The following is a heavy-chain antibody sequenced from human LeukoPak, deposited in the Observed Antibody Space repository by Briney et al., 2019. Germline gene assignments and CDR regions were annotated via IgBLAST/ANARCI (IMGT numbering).Heavy chain of an antibody. D-gene: IGHD3-10*01. V-gene: IGHV4-39*01. J-gene: IGHJ4*02. CDR2: IYYRRRN. CDR3: ARLVPPYGPGSPYPHQFDY. Sequence: SETLSLTCTVSGGSISSSSYYWGWIRQPPGKGLEWIGSIYYRRRNDYNPSLKSRVTISVDTSKNQYSLDLSSVTAADTAVYYCARLVPPYGPGSPYPHQFDYWGQGTLVIVPS. CDR1: GGSISSSSYY.